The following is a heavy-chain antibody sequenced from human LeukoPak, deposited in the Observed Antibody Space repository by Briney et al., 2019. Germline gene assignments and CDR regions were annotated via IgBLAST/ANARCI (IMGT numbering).Heavy chain of an antibody. CDR1: GFNVSNNH. Sequence: GGSLRLSCAPSGFNVSNNHMSWVRQAPGKGLEWVSVTFISGNTYYADSVKGRFTISRDNSNNTLYLQMNSLRAEDTAVYYCAGGGGVGAKYWGQGTLDTVSS. CDR3: AGGGGVGAKY. V-gene: IGHV3-53*01. J-gene: IGHJ4*02. CDR2: TFISGNT. D-gene: IGHD1-26*01.